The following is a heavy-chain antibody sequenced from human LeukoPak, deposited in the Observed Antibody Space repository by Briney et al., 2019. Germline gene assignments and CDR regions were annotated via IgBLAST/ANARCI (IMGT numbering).Heavy chain of an antibody. D-gene: IGHD6-19*01. CDR1: GLTFSSYA. CDR3: AKDLRAVAGRGPFDY. J-gene: IGHJ4*02. V-gene: IGHV3-23*01. Sequence: GGSLRLSCAASGLTFSSYAMSWVRQAPGKGLEWVSAISGSGGSTYYVDSVKGRFTFSRDNSKNTLYLQMNSLRAEDTAVYYCAKDLRAVAGRGPFDYWGQGTLVTVSS. CDR2: ISGSGGST.